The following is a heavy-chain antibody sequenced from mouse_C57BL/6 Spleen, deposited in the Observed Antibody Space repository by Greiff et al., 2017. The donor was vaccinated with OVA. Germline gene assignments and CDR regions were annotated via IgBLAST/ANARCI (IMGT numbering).Heavy chain of an antibody. D-gene: IGHD1-1*01. V-gene: IGHV1-75*01. CDR2: IFPGSGST. CDR1: GYTFTDYY. J-gene: IGHJ1*03. Sequence: QVQLQQSGPELVKPGASVKISCKASGYTFTDYYINWVKQRPGQGLEWIGWIFPGSGSTYYNEKFKGKATLTVDKSSSTAYMLLSSLTSEDSAVYFCARSFTTVVDWYFDVWGTGTTVTVSS. CDR3: ARSFTTVVDWYFDV.